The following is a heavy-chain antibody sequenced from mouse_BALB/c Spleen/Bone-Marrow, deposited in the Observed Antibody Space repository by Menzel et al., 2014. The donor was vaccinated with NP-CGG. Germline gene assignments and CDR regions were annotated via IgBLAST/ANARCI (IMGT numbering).Heavy chain of an antibody. V-gene: IGHV1-80*01. CDR3: ARVGFSFDY. D-gene: IGHD3-1*01. CDR2: IYPGDGDT. Sequence: QVHVKQSGAELVRPGSSVKISCKASGYAFSTYWMNWVKQRPGQGLEWIGQIYPGDGDTNYNEKFKGKATLTADKSSSTASIQLSSLTSEDSAVYFCARVGFSFDYWGQGTTLTVYS. CDR1: GYAFSTYW. J-gene: IGHJ2*01.